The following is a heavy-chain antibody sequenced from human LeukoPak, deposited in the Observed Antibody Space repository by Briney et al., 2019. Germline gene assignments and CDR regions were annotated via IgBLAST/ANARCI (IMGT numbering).Heavy chain of an antibody. D-gene: IGHD3-22*01. V-gene: IGHV4-59*08. Sequence: SETLSLTCTVSGGSISSYYWSWIRQPPGKGLEWIGYIYYSGSTYYNPSLKSRITISVDTSKNQFSLKVSSVTAADTAVYYCASIDDNSGFFIDLDYWGQGTLVTVSS. CDR2: IYYSGST. CDR3: ASIDDNSGFFIDLDY. J-gene: IGHJ4*02. CDR1: GGSISSYY.